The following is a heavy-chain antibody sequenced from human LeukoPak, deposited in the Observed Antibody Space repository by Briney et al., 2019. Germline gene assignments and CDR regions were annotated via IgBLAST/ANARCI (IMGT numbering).Heavy chain of an antibody. Sequence: SETLSLTCAVSGYSISSGYYWGWIRQPPGKGLEWIGSIYHSGSTYYNPSLKSRVTISVDTSKNQFSLKLSSVTAADTAVYYCVRDWEGFNFDIWGQGTVVTVSS. J-gene: IGHJ3*02. CDR2: IYHSGST. CDR3: VRDWEGFNFDI. V-gene: IGHV4-38-2*02. CDR1: GYSISSGYY. D-gene: IGHD1-26*01.